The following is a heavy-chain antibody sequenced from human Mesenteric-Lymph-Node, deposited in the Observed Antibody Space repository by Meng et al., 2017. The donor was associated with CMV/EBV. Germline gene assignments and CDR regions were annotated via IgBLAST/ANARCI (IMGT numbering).Heavy chain of an antibody. CDR2: IIPIFGTP. D-gene: IGHD6-13*01. CDR3: ARWVYGYFDY. J-gene: IGHJ4*02. V-gene: IGHV1-69*06. Sequence: SVKVSCKASGGTFSSYAISWVRQAPAQGLESMGGIIPIFGTPNYAQKFQGRVTITADKSTSTAYMELSSLRSEDTAVYYCARWVYGYFDYWGQGTLVTVSS. CDR1: GGTFSSYA.